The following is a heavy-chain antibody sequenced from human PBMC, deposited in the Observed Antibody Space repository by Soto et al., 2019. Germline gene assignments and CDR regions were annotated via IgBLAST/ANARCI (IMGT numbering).Heavy chain of an antibody. Sequence: PGGSLRLSCEASGFTLNNYWMQWVRQAPGKGLVWVSFISSDGTTAYYADSVKGRFTVSRDNAKNTLSLQMNSLRAEDTAVYYCVRDGRNYYGVDVWGQGTTVTVSS. CDR1: GFTLNNYW. V-gene: IGHV3-74*01. J-gene: IGHJ6*02. CDR2: ISSDGTTA. CDR3: VRDGRNYYGVDV.